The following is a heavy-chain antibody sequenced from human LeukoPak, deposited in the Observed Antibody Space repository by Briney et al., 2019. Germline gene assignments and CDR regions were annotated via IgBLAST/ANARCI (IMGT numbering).Heavy chain of an antibody. CDR2: IFYRGST. CDR3: ARLWGGGRPPDL. CDR1: GGSISSSSYY. V-gene: IGHV4-39*07. J-gene: IGHJ2*01. Sequence: PSETLSLTCTVSGGSISSSSYYWGWVRQSPGKGLEWIGSIFYRGSTYYNPSLKSRVTMSVDTSKSQFSLKLSSVTAADTAVYYCARLWGGGRPPDLWGRGTLVTVSS. D-gene: IGHD3-3*01.